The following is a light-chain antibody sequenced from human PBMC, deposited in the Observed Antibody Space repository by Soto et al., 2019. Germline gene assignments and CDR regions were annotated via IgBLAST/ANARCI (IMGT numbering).Light chain of an antibody. CDR2: EVS. CDR3: SSSAGSTYWGV. CDR1: SSDVGSYDY. Sequence: QSALTQPPYASGSPGQSVTISCTGTSSDVGSYDYVSWYQQHPGKAPKLMIYEVSKRPSGVPDRFSGSKSGNTASLTVSGLQAEDEADYYCSSSAGSTYWGVFGGGTKVTVL. V-gene: IGLV2-8*01. J-gene: IGLJ3*02.